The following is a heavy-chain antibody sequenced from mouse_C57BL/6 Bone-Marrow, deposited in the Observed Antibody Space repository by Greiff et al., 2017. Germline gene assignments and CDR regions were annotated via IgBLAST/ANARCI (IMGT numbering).Heavy chain of an antibody. CDR1: GYTFTSYT. CDR3: ERKGGNYYAMDY. Sequence: QVQLQQSGAELARPGASVKMSCKASGYTFTSYTMHWVKQRPGQGLEWIGYINPSSGYTKYNQKFKDKATLTADKSSSTAYMQLRSLTSEDSAVYYCERKGGNYYAMDYWGQGTSVTVSS. J-gene: IGHJ4*01. V-gene: IGHV1-4*01. CDR2: INPSSGYT. D-gene: IGHD2-1*01.